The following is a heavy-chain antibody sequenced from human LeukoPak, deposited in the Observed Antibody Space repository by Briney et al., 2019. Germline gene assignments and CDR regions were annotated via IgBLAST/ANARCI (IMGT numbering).Heavy chain of an antibody. V-gene: IGHV4-30-4*08. D-gene: IGHD3-3*01. CDR2: IYYSGST. Sequence: PLQTLSLTCSVSGGSISSGDYYWSWIRQPPGKGLEWIGYIYYSGSTYYNPSLKSRVTISVDTSKNQFSLKLSSVTAADTAVYYCARHNLDFWNGYYGYYFDYWGQGTLVTVSS. CDR1: GGSISSGDYY. CDR3: ARHNLDFWNGYYGYYFDY. J-gene: IGHJ4*02.